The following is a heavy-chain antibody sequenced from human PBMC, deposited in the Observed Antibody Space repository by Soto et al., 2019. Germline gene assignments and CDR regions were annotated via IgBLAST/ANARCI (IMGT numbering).Heavy chain of an antibody. CDR1: GYTFTGYY. V-gene: IGHV1-2*04. CDR2: INPNSGGT. D-gene: IGHD4-17*01. J-gene: IGHJ6*02. CDR3: ARDRGPTTVVGTYGMDV. Sequence: ASVKVSCKASGYTFTGYYMHWVRQAPGQGLEWMGWINPNSGGTNYAQKFQGWVTMTRDTSISTAYMELSRLRSDDTAVYYCARDRGPTTVVGTYGMDVWGQGTTVTVS.